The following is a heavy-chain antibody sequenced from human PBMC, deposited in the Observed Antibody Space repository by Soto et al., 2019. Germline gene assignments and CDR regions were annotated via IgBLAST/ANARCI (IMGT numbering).Heavy chain of an antibody. J-gene: IGHJ4*02. CDR3: ARRYGPGFDY. D-gene: IGHD4-17*01. CDR1: GDSVNSGTYY. V-gene: IGHV4-61*01. Sequence: PSETLSLTCTVSGDSVNSGTYYWSWIRQPPGKGLEWIGYIYNSGTTKYNPSLKSRVTISVDTSKNQFSLNLSSVTAADTAVYFCARRYGPGFDYWGQGTLVTVSS. CDR2: IYNSGTT.